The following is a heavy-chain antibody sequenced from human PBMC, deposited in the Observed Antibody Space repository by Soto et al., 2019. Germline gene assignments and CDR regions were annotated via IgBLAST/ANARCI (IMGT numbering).Heavy chain of an antibody. V-gene: IGHV3-23*01. CDR2: VSGSGGST. CDR1: GFNFGSYA. J-gene: IGHJ4*02. Sequence: GGSLRLSCAVSGFNFGSYAMSWVRQATGRGLEWISTVSGSGGSTSYADSVKGRFTVSRDNSKNTVHLQMTSLSAEDTAVYYCAKCGIFYIPGLFENWGQGTLVTVSS. D-gene: IGHD1-26*01. CDR3: AKCGIFYIPGLFEN.